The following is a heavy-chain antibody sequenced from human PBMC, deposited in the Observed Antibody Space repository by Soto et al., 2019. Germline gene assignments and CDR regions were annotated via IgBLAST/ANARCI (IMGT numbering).Heavy chain of an antibody. CDR2: IKGDGSSK. CDR3: ARGIPGRYAFDV. CDR1: GFTFSSYG. J-gene: IGHJ3*01. V-gene: IGHV3-74*01. D-gene: IGHD2-21*01. Sequence: EVHLVESGGGLVQPGGSLRLSCAASGFTFSSYGLHWVRQVPGKGLVWVARIKGDGSSKNYADSVKGRLTISRDNAQNTVFVQINSLTAEDTAVYYCARGIPGRYAFDVWGQGTMVSVSS.